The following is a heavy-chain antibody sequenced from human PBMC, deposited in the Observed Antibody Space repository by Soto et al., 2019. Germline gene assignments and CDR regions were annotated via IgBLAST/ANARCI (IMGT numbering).Heavy chain of an antibody. CDR2: INHSGST. CDR3: ARGRCSGGSCYSLFWFDP. J-gene: IGHJ5*02. D-gene: IGHD2-15*01. V-gene: IGHV4-34*01. CDR1: GGSFSGYY. Sequence: SETLSLTCAVYGGSFSGYYWSWIRQPPGKGLEWIGEINHSGSTNYNPSLKSRVTISVDTSKNQFSLKLSSVTAADTAVYYCARGRCSGGSCYSLFWFDPWGQGTLVTVSS.